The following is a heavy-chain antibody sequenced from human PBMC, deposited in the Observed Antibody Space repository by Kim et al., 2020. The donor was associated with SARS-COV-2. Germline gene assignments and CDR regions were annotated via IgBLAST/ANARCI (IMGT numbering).Heavy chain of an antibody. V-gene: IGHV4-59*01. J-gene: IGHJ6*02. Sequence: KSRVTISVDTAKNQFSLKLSSVTAADTAVYYCAREGYYYGSGPPYYGMDVWGQGTTVTVSS. D-gene: IGHD3-10*01. CDR3: AREGYYYGSGPPYYGMDV.